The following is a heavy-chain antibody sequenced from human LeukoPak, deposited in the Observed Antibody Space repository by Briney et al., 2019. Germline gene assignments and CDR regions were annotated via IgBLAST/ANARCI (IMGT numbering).Heavy chain of an antibody. Sequence: ASETLSLTCTVSGVSISSSNSYWGWIRQPPGKGLEWIGSIYYSGNTYYNASLKSQVSISIDTSKNQFSLKLSSVTAADTAVYYCARDPPDPYSSSWYFDYWGQGTLVTVSS. CDR3: ARDPPDPYSSSWYFDY. D-gene: IGHD6-13*01. CDR2: IYYSGNT. J-gene: IGHJ4*02. CDR1: GVSISSSNSY. V-gene: IGHV4-39*07.